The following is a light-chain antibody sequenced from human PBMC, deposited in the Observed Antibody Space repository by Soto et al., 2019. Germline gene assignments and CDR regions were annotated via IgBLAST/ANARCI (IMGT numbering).Light chain of an antibody. CDR1: ESVHRN. Sequence: EVVMTQSPATLSVSPGERVTLSCRASESVHRNLAWYQQKPGQGPSLLIYYASTRATGVPARFTGSGSGTEFTLTISSLQSEDFGVDHCQHYSTWLPTFGPGTKVEIK. CDR3: QHYSTWLPT. J-gene: IGKJ3*01. CDR2: YAS. V-gene: IGKV3-15*01.